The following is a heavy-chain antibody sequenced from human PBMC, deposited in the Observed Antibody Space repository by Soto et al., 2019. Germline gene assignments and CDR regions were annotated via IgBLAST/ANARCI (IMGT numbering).Heavy chain of an antibody. CDR2: IYYSGST. Sequence: SETLSLTCTVSGGSVSSGSYYWSWIRQPPGKGLEWIGYIYYSGSTNYNPSLKSRVTISVDTSKNQFSLKLSSVTAMDTAVYYCARKERKPAPFWNWGQGILVTVSS. J-gene: IGHJ4*02. V-gene: IGHV4-61*01. D-gene: IGHD3-3*01. CDR3: ARKERKPAPFWN. CDR1: GGSVSSGSYY.